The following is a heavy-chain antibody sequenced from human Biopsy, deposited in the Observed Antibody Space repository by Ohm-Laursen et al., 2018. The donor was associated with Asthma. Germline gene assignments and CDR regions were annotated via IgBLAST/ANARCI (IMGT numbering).Heavy chain of an antibody. D-gene: IGHD3-10*01. CDR3: ARSPYYYGLLGPTRGFGVYAV. J-gene: IGHJ3*01. CDR1: GFTLSSYA. CDR2: INHRGST. V-gene: IGHV4-34*01. Sequence: LRLSCTAIGFTLSSYAIHWVRQAPGKGLEWIGEINHRGSTNYNPSLKSRVTLSVDTSKNQFSVKLRSVTAADTAVYYCARSPYYYGLLGPTRGFGVYAVWGHGTLVTVSS.